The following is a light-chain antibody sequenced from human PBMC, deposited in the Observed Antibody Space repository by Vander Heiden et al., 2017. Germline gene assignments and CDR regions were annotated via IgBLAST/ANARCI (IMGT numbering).Light chain of an antibody. CDR2: AAS. Sequence: DIQMTQSPSSVSASVGERVTITCRASQGINGWLAWYQQRPGKASQLLIYAASSLHTGVPSRLRGSGFGTEYTLTISSLQPEDFGTYFCQQAHTFPRTFGGGTRVEIK. CDR1: QGINGW. CDR3: QQAHTFPRT. V-gene: IGKV1-12*01. J-gene: IGKJ4*02.